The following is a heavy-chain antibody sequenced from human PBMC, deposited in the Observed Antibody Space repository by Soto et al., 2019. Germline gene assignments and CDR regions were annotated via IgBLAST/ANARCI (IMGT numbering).Heavy chain of an antibody. CDR3: ARSYCSGGSCYSHIDY. D-gene: IGHD2-15*01. Sequence: GGSLRLSCAASGFPFSSYSMNWVRQAPGKGLEWVSSISSSSSYIYYADSVKGRFTISRDNAKNSLYLQMNSLRAEDTAVHYCARSYCSGGSCYSHIDYWGQGTLVTVSS. J-gene: IGHJ4*02. V-gene: IGHV3-21*01. CDR2: ISSSSSYI. CDR1: GFPFSSYS.